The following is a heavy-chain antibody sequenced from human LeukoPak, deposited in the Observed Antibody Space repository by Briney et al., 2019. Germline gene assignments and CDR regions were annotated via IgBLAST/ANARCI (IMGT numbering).Heavy chain of an antibody. CDR2: IYPGDSDT. Sequence: GESLKISCQGSGYSFTSHWIVWVRQMPGKGLEWMGIIYPGDSDTRYSPSFQGQVSISADKSINTAYLQWSSLKASDTAMYYCASKNYDILTGYWSDDAFDIWGQGTMVTVSS. CDR3: ASKNYDILTGYWSDDAFDI. CDR1: GYSFTSHW. D-gene: IGHD3-9*01. V-gene: IGHV5-51*01. J-gene: IGHJ3*02.